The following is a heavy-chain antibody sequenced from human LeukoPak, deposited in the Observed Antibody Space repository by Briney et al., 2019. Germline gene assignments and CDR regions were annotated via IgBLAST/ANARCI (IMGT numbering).Heavy chain of an antibody. CDR1: GYTFTSYD. CDR3: ARTPLRIAAAGTYYFDY. CDR2: MNPNSGNT. D-gene: IGHD6-13*01. J-gene: IGHJ4*02. Sequence: ASVKVSCKASGYTFTSYDINWVRQATGQELEWMGWMNPNSGNTGYAQKFQGRVTITADESTSTAYMELSSLRSEDTAVYYCARTPLRIAAAGTYYFDYWGQGTLVTVSS. V-gene: IGHV1-8*03.